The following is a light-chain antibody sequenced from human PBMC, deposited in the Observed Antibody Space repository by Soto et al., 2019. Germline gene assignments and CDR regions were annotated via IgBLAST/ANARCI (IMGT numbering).Light chain of an antibody. CDR3: CSFASSNIVL. Sequence: QSALTQPASVSGSPGQSITISCTGTSSDVGSYNLVSWYQQHPGEAPKLMIYEVTKRPPGVSNRFSGSKSDNTASLTISGLQPEDEADYFCCSFASSNIVLFGGGTKLTVL. CDR1: SSDVGSYNL. J-gene: IGLJ2*01. V-gene: IGLV2-23*02. CDR2: EVT.